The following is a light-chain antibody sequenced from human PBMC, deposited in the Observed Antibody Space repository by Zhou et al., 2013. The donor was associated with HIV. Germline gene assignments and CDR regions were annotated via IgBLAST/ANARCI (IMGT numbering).Light chain of an antibody. CDR3: QQYDSYSPWA. J-gene: IGKJ1*01. Sequence: DIQMTQSPSTLSAYVGDRVTITCRASQSISSYLAWYQQKSGKAPKLLIYKASILESGVPSRFSGSGSGTEFTLTISSLQPDDFATYYCQQYDSYSPWAFGQGTKVEIK. V-gene: IGKV1-5*03. CDR1: QSISSY. CDR2: KAS.